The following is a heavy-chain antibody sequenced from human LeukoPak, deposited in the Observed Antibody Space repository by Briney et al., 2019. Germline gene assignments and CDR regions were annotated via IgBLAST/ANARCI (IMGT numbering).Heavy chain of an antibody. V-gene: IGHV3-74*01. J-gene: IGHJ4*02. CDR3: ARVGYWASIDH. CDR1: GFTFSSYG. Sequence: EPGRSLRLSCAVSGFTFSSYGMPWVRQAPGKGLVWVSRINSDGSTTTYADSVKGRSTISRDNAKNTLYLQMNSLRAEDTAVYYCARVGYWASIDHWGQGTLVTVSS. D-gene: IGHD2-15*01. CDR2: INSDGSTT.